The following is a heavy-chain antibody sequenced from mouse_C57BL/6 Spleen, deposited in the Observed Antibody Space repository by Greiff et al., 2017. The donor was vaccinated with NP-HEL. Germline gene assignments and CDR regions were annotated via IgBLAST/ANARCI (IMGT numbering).Heavy chain of an antibody. CDR2: IYPGDGDT. CDR3: ARDSSGYMFAY. D-gene: IGHD3-2*02. Sequence: VKLMESGPELVKPGASVKISCKASGYAFSSSWMNWVKQRPGKGLEWIGRIYPGDGDTNYNGKFKGKATLTADKSSSTAYMQLSCLTSEDSAVYFCARDSSGYMFAYWGQGTLVTVSA. J-gene: IGHJ3*01. CDR1: GYAFSSSW. V-gene: IGHV1-82*01.